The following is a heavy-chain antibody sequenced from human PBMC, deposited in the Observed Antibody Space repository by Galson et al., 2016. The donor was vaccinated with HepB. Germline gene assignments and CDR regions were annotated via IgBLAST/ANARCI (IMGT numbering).Heavy chain of an antibody. J-gene: IGHJ4*02. CDR1: GFTFDTYA. V-gene: IGHV3-23*01. Sequence: SLRLSCAASGFTFDTYAMNWVRQAPGKGLEWVSTVSGSGVSTYYADSVKGRFTISRDNSNNTLFRQMDSLGAEDTAIYYCAKDYHDNSNYGHSDYWGQGTLVTVSS. D-gene: IGHD4-11*01. CDR2: VSGSGVST. CDR3: AKDYHDNSNYGHSDY.